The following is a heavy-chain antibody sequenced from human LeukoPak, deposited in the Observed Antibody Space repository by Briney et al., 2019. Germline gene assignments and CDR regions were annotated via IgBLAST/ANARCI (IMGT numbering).Heavy chain of an antibody. D-gene: IGHD4-11*01. J-gene: IGHJ6*03. Sequence: PSETLSLTCSVSGGSISPYYWSWIRQPPGGGLEWIGYIYYSGNTNYSPSLKSRATMSVDTSQNQFSLHLNSLTAADTAVYYCARVAYSTPGYYYMDVWGKGTTVTVSS. CDR3: ARVAYSTPGYYYMDV. CDR2: IYYSGNT. V-gene: IGHV4-59*01. CDR1: GGSISPYY.